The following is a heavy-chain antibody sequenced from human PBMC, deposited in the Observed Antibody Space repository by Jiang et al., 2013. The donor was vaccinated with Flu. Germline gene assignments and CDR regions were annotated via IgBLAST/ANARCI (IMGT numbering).Heavy chain of an antibody. CDR3: AREAAAKVRAFDY. CDR2: ISSSSSTI. Sequence: LVQPGGSLRLSCAASGFTFSSYSMNWVRQAPGKGLEWVSYISSSSSTIYYADSVKGRFTISRDNAKNSLYLQMNSLRAEDTAVYYCAREAAAKVRAFDYWGQGTLVTVSS. J-gene: IGHJ4*02. CDR1: GFTFSSYS. V-gene: IGHV3-48*01. D-gene: IGHD6-13*01.